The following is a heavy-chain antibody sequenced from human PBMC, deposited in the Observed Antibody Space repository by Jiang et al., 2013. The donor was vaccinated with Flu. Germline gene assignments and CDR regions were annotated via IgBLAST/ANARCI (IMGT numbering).Heavy chain of an antibody. CDR1: GFPLSTSGMR. V-gene: IGHV2-70*04. D-gene: IGHD6-13*01. CDR3: ARHISSSSTLIDY. CDR2: IDWDDDK. J-gene: IGHJ4*02. Sequence: KPTQTLTLTCTFSGFPLSTSGMRVSWIRQPPGKALEWLARIDWDDDKFYSTSLKTRLTISKDTSKNQVVLTMTNMDPVDTATYYCARHISSSSTLIDYWGQGTLVTVSS.